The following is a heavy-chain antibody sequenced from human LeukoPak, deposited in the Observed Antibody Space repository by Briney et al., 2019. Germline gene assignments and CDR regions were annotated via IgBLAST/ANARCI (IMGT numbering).Heavy chain of an antibody. CDR3: ARDPGQLWFHFDY. Sequence: SQTLSLTCTVSGGSISSGSYYWSWIRQPAGKGLEWIGRIYTSGSTNYNPSLKSRATISVDTSKNQFSLKLSSVTAADTAVYYCARDPGQLWFHFDYWGQGTLVTVSS. V-gene: IGHV4-61*02. J-gene: IGHJ4*02. D-gene: IGHD5-18*01. CDR2: IYTSGST. CDR1: GGSISSGSYY.